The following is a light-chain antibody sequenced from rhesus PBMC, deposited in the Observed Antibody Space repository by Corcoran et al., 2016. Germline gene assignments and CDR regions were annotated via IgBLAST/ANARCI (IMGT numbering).Light chain of an antibody. Sequence: DIQMTQSPSSLSASAGDTVTLTCRASQGISSWVAWYQQKPGKAPKLLIYEASSLQSGGPSRFSGSGTGTDFPLTIRVLQSEDFTTYCCLQYSSRPWTFGQGTKVEIK. CDR3: LQYSSRPWT. V-gene: IGKV1-22*01. CDR1: QGISSW. J-gene: IGKJ1*01. CDR2: EAS.